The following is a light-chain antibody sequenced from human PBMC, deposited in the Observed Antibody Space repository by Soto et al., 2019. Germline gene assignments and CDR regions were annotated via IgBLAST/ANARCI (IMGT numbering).Light chain of an antibody. CDR3: QHYYSTPHT. CDR2: WAS. Sequence: DIVMTQSPESLAVSLGERATINCRSSLSLLYSPHNKNYLAWYQQRPGQPPRLLIKWASARESGVPDRFSGRGSGTDFTLTITSLHAEDVAVYFCQHYYSTPHTFGQGTKVEIK. V-gene: IGKV4-1*01. CDR1: LSLLYSPHNKNY. J-gene: IGKJ1*01.